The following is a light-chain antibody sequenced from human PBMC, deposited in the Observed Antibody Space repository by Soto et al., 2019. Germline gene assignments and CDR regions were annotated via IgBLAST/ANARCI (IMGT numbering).Light chain of an antibody. J-gene: IGKJ4*01. V-gene: IGKV1-5*03. CDR2: KAS. CDR1: QSISSW. Sequence: DIQMTQSPSTLSASVGDRVTITCRASQSISSWLAWYQQKPGKAPKLLIYKASSLESGVPSRFSGSGSGTEFTLTISSLQPDDFATYYCQQYSIFSLTGGGGTKVEIK. CDR3: QQYSIFSLT.